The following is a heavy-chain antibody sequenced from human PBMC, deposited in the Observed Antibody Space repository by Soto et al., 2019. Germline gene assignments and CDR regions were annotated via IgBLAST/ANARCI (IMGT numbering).Heavy chain of an antibody. V-gene: IGHV3-66*01. CDR3: AGGNSNGYFDY. CDR1: GFTAGSTC. Sequence: GGSLTLSCAASGFTAGSTCMLWVRPAPGKGLEWVSTIYSGGGTYYADSVKGRFTISRDNPKNTLYLQMNSLRAEDTAVYYCAGGNSNGYFDYWGQGTLVTVSS. D-gene: IGHD5-18*01. CDR2: IYSGGGT. J-gene: IGHJ4*02.